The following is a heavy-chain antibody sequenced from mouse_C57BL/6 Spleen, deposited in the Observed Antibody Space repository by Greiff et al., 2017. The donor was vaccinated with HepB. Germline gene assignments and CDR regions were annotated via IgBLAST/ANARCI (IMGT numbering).Heavy chain of an antibody. D-gene: IGHD1-1*01. CDR2: IDPNSGGT. V-gene: IGHV1-72*01. J-gene: IGHJ4*01. CDR1: GYTFTSYW. CDR3: ASGGFYYYGSSYGYAMDD. Sequence: QVHVKQPGAELVKPGASVKLSCKASGYTFTSYWMHWVKQRPGRGLEWIGRIDPNSGGTKYNEKFKSKATLTVDKPSSTAYMQLSSLTSEDSAVYYCASGGFYYYGSSYGYAMDDWGQGTSVTVAS.